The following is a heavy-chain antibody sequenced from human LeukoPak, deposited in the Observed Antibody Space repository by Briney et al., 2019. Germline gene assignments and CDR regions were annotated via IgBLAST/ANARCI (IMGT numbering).Heavy chain of an antibody. CDR1: GGTFSSYA. J-gene: IGHJ4*02. V-gene: IGHV1-69*13. CDR2: IIPIFGTA. CDR3: ATDEGPYYYGSGSYRPFDY. D-gene: IGHD3-10*01. Sequence: ASVKVSCKASGGTFSSYAISWVRQAPGQGLEWMGGIIPIFGTANYAQKFQGRVTITADESTSTAYMELSSLRSEDTAVYYCATDEGPYYYGSGSYRPFDYWGQGTLVTVSS.